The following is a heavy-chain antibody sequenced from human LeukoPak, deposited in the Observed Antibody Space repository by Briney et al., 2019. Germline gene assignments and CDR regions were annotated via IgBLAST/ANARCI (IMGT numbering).Heavy chain of an antibody. D-gene: IGHD3-22*01. V-gene: IGHV4-59*08. J-gene: IGHJ1*01. CDR3: ARVVQSTDSSGFYLPEYFQH. CDR2: IYYSGST. Sequence: SETLSLTCTVSGGSISNKYWSWIRQPPGKGLEWIGYIYYSGSTNYNPSLKSRVTISVDTSKNQFSLKLRSVTAADTAVYYCARVVQSTDSSGFYLPEYFQHWGQGTLVTVSS. CDR1: GGSISNKY.